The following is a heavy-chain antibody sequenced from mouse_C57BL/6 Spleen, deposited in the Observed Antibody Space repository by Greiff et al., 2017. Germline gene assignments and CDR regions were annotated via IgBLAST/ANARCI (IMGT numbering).Heavy chain of an antibody. V-gene: IGHV1-55*01. CDR2: IYPGSGST. J-gene: IGHJ2*01. CDR3: AILGRSDYTVPQYYFDY. D-gene: IGHD2-4*01. CDR1: GYTFTSYW. Sequence: QVQLQQPGAELVKPGASVKMSCKASGYTFTSYWITWVKQRPGQGLEWIGDIYPGSGSTNYNEKFKSKATLTVDTSSSTAYMQRSSLTSEDSAVYYCAILGRSDYTVPQYYFDYWGQGTTLTVSS.